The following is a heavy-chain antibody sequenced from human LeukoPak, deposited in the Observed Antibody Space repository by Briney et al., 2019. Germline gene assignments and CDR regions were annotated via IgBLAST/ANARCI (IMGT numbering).Heavy chain of an antibody. V-gene: IGHV4-34*01. J-gene: IGHJ2*01. CDR2: INHSGST. CDR1: GGSFSGYY. CDR3: ARGGFPGARRGPRVGWYFDL. D-gene: IGHD1-14*01. Sequence: SETLPLTCAVNGGSFSGYYWSWLRQPPAKGLEGIGEINHSGSTNYNPSLKSRVTISVDTSKNQFSLKLTSVTAADTAVYYCARGGFPGARRGPRVGWYFDLWGRGTLVTVSS.